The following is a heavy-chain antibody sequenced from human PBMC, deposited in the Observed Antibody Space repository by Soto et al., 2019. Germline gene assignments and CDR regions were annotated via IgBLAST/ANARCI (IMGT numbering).Heavy chain of an antibody. V-gene: IGHV4-39*02. J-gene: IGHJ6*02. CDR2: IYYSGST. Sequence: SETLSLTCTVSGGSISSSSYYWGWIRQPPGKGLEWIGSIYYSGSTYYSPSLKSRVTISVDTSKNQFSLKLSSVTAADTAVYYCARDRRIAPLYGMDVWGQGTTVTVSS. CDR3: ARDRRIAPLYGMDV. CDR1: GGSISSSSYY. D-gene: IGHD6-6*01.